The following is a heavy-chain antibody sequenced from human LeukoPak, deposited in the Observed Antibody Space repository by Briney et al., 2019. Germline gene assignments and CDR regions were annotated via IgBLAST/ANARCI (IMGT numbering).Heavy chain of an antibody. J-gene: IGHJ4*02. D-gene: IGHD1-26*01. CDR3: ARDGRQGIVGATGGFDY. V-gene: IGHV4-34*01. CDR1: GGSFSGYY. Sequence: PSETLSLTCAVYGGSFSGYYWGWIRQPPGKGLEWIGEINHSGSTNYNPSLKSRVTISVDTSKNQFSLKLSSVTAADTAVYYCARDGRQGIVGATGGFDYWGQGTLVTVSS. CDR2: INHSGST.